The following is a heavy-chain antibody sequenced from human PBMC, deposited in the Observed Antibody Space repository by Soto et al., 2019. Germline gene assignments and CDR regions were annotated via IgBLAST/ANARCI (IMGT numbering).Heavy chain of an antibody. V-gene: IGHV1-69*13. CDR3: AGFGTGIGASNWFDP. CDR1: GGPLSSHA. D-gene: IGHD6-13*01. Sequence: SVQVSFKASGGPLSSHAVSLVRPAPGQRLEWMGGIIPIFGTTNYAQKFQGRVTITADESTSTAYMELSSLRSEDTAVYYCAGFGTGIGASNWFDPWGQGTMVTVSS. J-gene: IGHJ5*02. CDR2: IIPIFGTT.